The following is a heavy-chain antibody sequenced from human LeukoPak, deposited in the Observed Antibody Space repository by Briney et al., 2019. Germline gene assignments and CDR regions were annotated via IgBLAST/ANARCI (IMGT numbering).Heavy chain of an antibody. D-gene: IGHD4-17*01. Sequence: GGSLRLSCAASGFTFSDYYMSWIRQAPGKGLEWVSYISSSGSTIYYADSVKGRFTISRDNAKNSLYLQMNSLRAEDTAVYYCASLDDYGDYEDYWGQGTLVTVSS. CDR3: ASLDDYGDYEDY. J-gene: IGHJ4*02. V-gene: IGHV3-11*04. CDR2: ISSSGSTI. CDR1: GFTFSDYY.